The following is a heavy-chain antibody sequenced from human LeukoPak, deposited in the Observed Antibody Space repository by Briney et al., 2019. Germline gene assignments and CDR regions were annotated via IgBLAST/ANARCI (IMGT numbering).Heavy chain of an antibody. Sequence: PSETLSLTCTVSGGSISSYYWTWIRQPPGKGLEWIGYIYCSGSTNYNPSLKSRVTISVDTSKNQFSLKLSSVTAADTAVYYCAGLTRDGYNWVFDYWGQGTLVTVSS. CDR1: GGSISSYY. CDR2: IYCSGST. V-gene: IGHV4-59*08. J-gene: IGHJ4*02. CDR3: AGLTRDGYNWVFDY. D-gene: IGHD5-24*01.